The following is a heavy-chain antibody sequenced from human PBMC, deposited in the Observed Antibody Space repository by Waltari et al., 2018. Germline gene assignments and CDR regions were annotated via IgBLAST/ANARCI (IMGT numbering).Heavy chain of an antibody. CDR2: ISYDGSNK. CDR3: ASDIVATESNWDY. V-gene: IGHV3-30-3*01. Sequence: QVQLVESGGGVVQPGRSLRLSCAASGFTFSSYAMHWVRQAPGKGLEWVAVISYDGSNKYYADSGKGRFTISRDNSKNTLYLQMNSLRAEDTAVYYCASDIVATESNWDYWGQGTLVTVSS. CDR1: GFTFSSYA. D-gene: IGHD5-12*01. J-gene: IGHJ4*02.